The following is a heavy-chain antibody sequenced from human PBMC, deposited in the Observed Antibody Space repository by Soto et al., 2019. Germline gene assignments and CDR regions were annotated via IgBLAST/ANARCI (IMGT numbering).Heavy chain of an antibody. CDR3: ARHDTLGYCSSTSCPTNYYSYGMDV. V-gene: IGHV5-51*01. CDR1: GYSFTSYW. D-gene: IGHD2-2*01. CDR2: IYPGDSDT. Sequence: GESLKISCKGSGYSFTSYWIGWVRQMPGKGLEWMGIIYPGDSDTRYSPSFQGQVTISADKSISTAYLQWSSLKASDTAMYYCARHDTLGYCSSTSCPTNYYSYGMDVWGQGTTVTVS. J-gene: IGHJ6*02.